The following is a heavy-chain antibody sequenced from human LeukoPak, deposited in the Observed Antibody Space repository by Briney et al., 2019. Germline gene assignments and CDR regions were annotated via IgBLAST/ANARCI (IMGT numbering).Heavy chain of an antibody. Sequence: PGRSLRLSCAASGFTFSSYAMHWVRQAPGKGLEWVAVISYDGSNKYYADSVKGRFTISRDNSKNTLHLQMNSLRADDTAVYYCAKHLSAMASFDYWGQGTLVTVSS. D-gene: IGHD5-18*01. CDR1: GFTFSSYA. J-gene: IGHJ4*02. CDR2: ISYDGSNK. CDR3: AKHLSAMASFDY. V-gene: IGHV3-30-3*02.